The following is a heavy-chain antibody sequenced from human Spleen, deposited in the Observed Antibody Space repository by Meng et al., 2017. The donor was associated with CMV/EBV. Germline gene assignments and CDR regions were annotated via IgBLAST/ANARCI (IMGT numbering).Heavy chain of an antibody. J-gene: IGHJ6*02. CDR3: AKDTLELWVRYGMDV. D-gene: IGHD1-7*01. CDR1: GFTFSSYG. V-gene: IGHV3-33*06. Sequence: GGSLRLSCAVSGFTFSSYGMHWVRQAPGKGLEWVAVIWYDGSNKYYADSVKGRFTISRDNSKNTLYLQMNSLRAEDTAVYYCAKDTLELWVRYGMDVWGQGTTVTVSS. CDR2: IWYDGSNK.